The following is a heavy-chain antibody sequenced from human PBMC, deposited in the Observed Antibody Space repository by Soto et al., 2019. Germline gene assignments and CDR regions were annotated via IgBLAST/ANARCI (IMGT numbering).Heavy chain of an antibody. CDR2: IYHSGST. CDR3: AGDKLSSGYYFDY. D-gene: IGHD6-25*01. CDR1: GGSIIRGDYS. J-gene: IGHJ4*02. Sequence: SETLSLTCAVSGGSIIRGDYSWIWTRQPPGKGLEWIGYIYHSGSTYYNPSLKSRVTISVDRSKNQFSLKLSSVTAADTAVYYCAGDKLSSGYYFDYWGQGTLVTVSS. V-gene: IGHV4-30-2*01.